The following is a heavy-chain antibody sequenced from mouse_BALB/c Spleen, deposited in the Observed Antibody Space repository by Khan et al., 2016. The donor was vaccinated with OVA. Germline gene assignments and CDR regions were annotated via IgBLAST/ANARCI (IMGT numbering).Heavy chain of an antibody. J-gene: IGHJ3*01. D-gene: IGHD2-14*01. V-gene: IGHV1-80*01. Sequence: QVQLKESGAELVRPGSSVKISCKASGYAFSNYWMNWVKQRPGQGLEWIGQIYPGDGDPNYNGKFKGKATLTADKSSSTAYMQLSSLSSEDSAFYFCARSGYDYFAYWGQGTLVTVSA. CDR3: ARSGYDYFAY. CDR2: IYPGDGDP. CDR1: GYAFSNYW.